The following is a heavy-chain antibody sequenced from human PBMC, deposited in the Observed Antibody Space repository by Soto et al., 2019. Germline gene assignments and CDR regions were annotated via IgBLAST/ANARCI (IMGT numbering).Heavy chain of an antibody. CDR3: AKVKEDIVGASLDYFDY. D-gene: IGHD1-26*01. CDR2: ISGSGGST. J-gene: IGHJ4*02. CDR1: GFTFSSYA. Sequence: GGSLRLSCAASGFTFSSYAMSWVRQAPGKGLEWVSAISGSGGSTYYADSVKGRFTISRDNSKNTLYLQMNSLRAEDTAVYYCAKVKEDIVGASLDYFDYWGQGTLVTVSS. V-gene: IGHV3-23*01.